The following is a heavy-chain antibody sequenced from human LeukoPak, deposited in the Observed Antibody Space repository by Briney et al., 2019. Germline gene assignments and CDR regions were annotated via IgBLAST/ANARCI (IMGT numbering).Heavy chain of an antibody. V-gene: IGHV3-23*01. J-gene: IGHJ3*02. CDR3: AKDRAGYFDWFDAFDI. Sequence: PGGSLRLSCAASGFTSSSYAMSWVRQAPGKGLEWVSAISGSGGSTYYADSVKGRFTISRDNSKNTLHLQMDSLRAEDTAVYYCAKDRAGYFDWFDAFDIWGQGTMVTVSS. CDR2: ISGSGGST. CDR1: GFTSSSYA. D-gene: IGHD3-9*01.